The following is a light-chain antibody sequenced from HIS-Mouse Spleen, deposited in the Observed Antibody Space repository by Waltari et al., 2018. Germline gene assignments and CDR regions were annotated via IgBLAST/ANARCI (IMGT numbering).Light chain of an antibody. CDR2: STN. V-gene: IGLV8-61*01. Sequence: QTVVTQEPSFSVSPGWTVTLTCGFSSCSFSLSYSPSWYQQTPGQAPRTLIYSTNTRSSGVPDRFSGSILGNKAALTITGAQADDESDYYCVLYMGSGIWVFGGGTKLTVL. J-gene: IGLJ3*02. CDR3: VLYMGSGIWV. CDR1: SCSFSLSYS.